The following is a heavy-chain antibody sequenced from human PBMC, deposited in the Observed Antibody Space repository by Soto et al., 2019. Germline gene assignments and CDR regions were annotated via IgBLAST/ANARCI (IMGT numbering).Heavy chain of an antibody. Sequence: ASVYGSCKASGYRFTAHFMHWVRQAPGQGLEWMGIVHPSGGNTNYAQKFQGRVTMTWDTSTTTVYMELSSLRSDDTAVYYCARATYSSSSFFFDYPGQGTPV. V-gene: IGHV1-46*01. D-gene: IGHD6-6*01. CDR3: ARATYSSSSFFFDY. J-gene: IGHJ4*02. CDR2: VHPSGGNT. CDR1: GYRFTAHF.